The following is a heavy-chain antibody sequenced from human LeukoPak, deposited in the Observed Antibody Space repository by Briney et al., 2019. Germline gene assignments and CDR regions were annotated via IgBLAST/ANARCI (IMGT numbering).Heavy chain of an antibody. D-gene: IGHD5-18*01. CDR2: INHSGST. V-gene: IGHV4-34*01. CDR1: GGSFSGYY. J-gene: IGHJ4*02. CDR3: ARVSSYGYVAY. Sequence: SETLSLTCAVYGGSFSGYYWSWIRQPPGKGLEWIGEINHSGSTNYNPSLKSRVTISVDTSKNQFSLKLSSVTAADTAVYYCARVSSYGYVAYWGQGTLVTVSS.